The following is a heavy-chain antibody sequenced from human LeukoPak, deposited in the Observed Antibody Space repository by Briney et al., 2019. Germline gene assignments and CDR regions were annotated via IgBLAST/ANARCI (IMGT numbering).Heavy chain of an antibody. Sequence: GGSLRLSCAASAFSFSNYNMSWVRQAPGKGLEWVANIKQDGSEKYYVDSVKGRFTISRDNAKNSLYLQMNSLRAEDTAVYYCARDMFLLETYYYDSSGYRPSEQSDWGQGTLVTVSS. CDR1: AFSFSNYN. J-gene: IGHJ4*02. V-gene: IGHV3-7*01. CDR3: ARDMFLLETYYYDSSGYRPSEQSD. CDR2: IKQDGSEK. D-gene: IGHD3-22*01.